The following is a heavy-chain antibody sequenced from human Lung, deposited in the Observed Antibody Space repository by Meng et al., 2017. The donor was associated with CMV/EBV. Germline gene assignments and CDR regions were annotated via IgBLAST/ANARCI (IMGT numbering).Heavy chain of an antibody. CDR1: GGPISSGGYY. V-gene: IGHV4-31*03. CDR3: ASDAGGRNYFDY. D-gene: IGHD2-15*01. Sequence: TVSGGPISSGGYYWSWIRQHPGKGLEWIGYIYYSGSTYYNPSLKTRVTISLDTSKNHFSLKLSSVTAADTAVYYCASDAGGRNYFDYWGQGTLVTVSS. CDR2: IYYSGST. J-gene: IGHJ4*02.